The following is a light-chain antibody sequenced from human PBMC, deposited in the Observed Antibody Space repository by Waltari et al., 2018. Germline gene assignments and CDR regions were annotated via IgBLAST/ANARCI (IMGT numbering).Light chain of an antibody. CDR2: GTS. CDR1: QSVTSIS. Sequence: EIVLTHSLGTPSLSPGEKASLSCRASQSVTSISLTCYQMNVGQAPRLLTYGTSSRATGIPDRFSGSGSGTECTLTISRLEPEDVAVYYCQQYDGEVVTFGGGTKVEI. V-gene: IGKV3-20*01. CDR3: QQYDGEVVT. J-gene: IGKJ4*01.